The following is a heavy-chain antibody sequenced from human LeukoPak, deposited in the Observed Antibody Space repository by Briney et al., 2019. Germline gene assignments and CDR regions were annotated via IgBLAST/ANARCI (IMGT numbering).Heavy chain of an antibody. V-gene: IGHV4-34*01. J-gene: IGHJ3*02. CDR2: INHSGST. D-gene: IGHD3-22*01. CDR3: ARHPWYYYDSSGYYRHDAFDI. Sequence: PSETLSLTCAVYGGSFSGYYWSWIRQPPGKGLGWIGEINHSGSTNYNPSLKSRVTISVDTSKNQFSLKLSSVTAADTAVYYCARHPWYYYDSSGYYRHDAFDIWGQGTMVTVSS. CDR1: GGSFSGYY.